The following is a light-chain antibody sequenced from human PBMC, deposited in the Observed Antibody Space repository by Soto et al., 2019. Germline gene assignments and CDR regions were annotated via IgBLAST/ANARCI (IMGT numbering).Light chain of an antibody. CDR3: QQYVSPPFT. CDR1: QSVCPY. J-gene: IGKJ3*01. CDR2: GAS. V-gene: IGKV3-20*01. Sequence: EIVLTQSPGALFLSPGGRASLSCRASQSVCPYLAWYQQKPGQAPRLLIYGASTRAIGIPDRFRGSASGTDITLTIRTQEPEDSAVYYCQQYVSPPFTFGPGTKVDIK.